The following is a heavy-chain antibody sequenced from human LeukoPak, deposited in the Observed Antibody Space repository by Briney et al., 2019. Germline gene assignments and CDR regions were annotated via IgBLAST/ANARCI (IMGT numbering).Heavy chain of an antibody. J-gene: IGHJ4*02. CDR3: AKDYRGSDPMFDF. CDR2: INGTGHET. CDR1: GFTFDDYA. D-gene: IGHD3-10*01. Sequence: GGSLRLSCAASGFTFDDYAMHWVRQAPGRGLEWVSGINGTGHETWYSDSVKGRFTISRDNSKNTLYLQMNSLRAEDTAVYHCAKDYRGSDPMFDFWGQGTLITVSS. V-gene: IGHV3-23*01.